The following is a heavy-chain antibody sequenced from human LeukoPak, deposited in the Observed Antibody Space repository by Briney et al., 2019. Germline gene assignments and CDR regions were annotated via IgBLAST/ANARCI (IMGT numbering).Heavy chain of an antibody. J-gene: IGHJ4*02. CDR3: ARDRSGPGYHFDY. V-gene: IGHV3-23*01. CDR2: NGGSGDNT. CDR1: GFLFSSCA. D-gene: IGHD1-1*01. Sequence: PGGSLRLFCTASGFLFSSCAMSCVRQAPGKGLECVSSNGGSGDNTFYADSVKGRFTISRDNSKNTLYLQMNSMRPEDTAVYYCARDRSGPGYHFDYWGQGTLVTVSS.